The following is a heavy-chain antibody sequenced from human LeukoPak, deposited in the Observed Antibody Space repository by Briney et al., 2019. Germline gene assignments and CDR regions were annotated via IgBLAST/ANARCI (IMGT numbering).Heavy chain of an antibody. D-gene: IGHD6-13*01. CDR3: AKEAPPPYSSSWFGTRYFDY. V-gene: IGHV3-9*01. Sequence: PGGSLRLSCAVSGFTFDDYAMHWVRQAPGKGLEWVSGISWNSGSIGYADSVKGRFTISRDNAKNSLYLQMNSLRAEDTALYYCAKEAPPPYSSSWFGTRYFDYWGQGTLVTVSS. CDR2: ISWNSGSI. J-gene: IGHJ4*02. CDR1: GFTFDDYA.